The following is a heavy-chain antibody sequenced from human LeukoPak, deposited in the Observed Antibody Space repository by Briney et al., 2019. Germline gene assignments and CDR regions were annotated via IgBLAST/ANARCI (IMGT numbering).Heavy chain of an antibody. CDR1: GFTFSSYS. CDR2: ISSSSSTI. D-gene: IGHD1-1*01. CDR3: AKKGQADDNGKPD. J-gene: IGHJ4*02. Sequence: GGSLRLSCAASGFTFSSYSMNWVRQAPGKGLEWVSYISSSSSTIYYADSVKGRFTISRDNSRNTFYLQMNSLRVEDTAVYYCAKKGQADDNGKPDWGQGTLVTVSS. V-gene: IGHV3-48*01.